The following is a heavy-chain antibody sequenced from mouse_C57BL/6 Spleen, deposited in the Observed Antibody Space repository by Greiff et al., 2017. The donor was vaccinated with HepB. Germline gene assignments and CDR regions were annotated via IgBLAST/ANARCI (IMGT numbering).Heavy chain of an antibody. CDR1: GFTFSSYA. D-gene: IGHD4-1*01. V-gene: IGHV5-4*01. CDR2: ISDGGSYT. Sequence: EVKLMESGGGLVKPGGSLKLSCAASGFTFSSYAMSWVRQTPEKRLEWVATISDGGSYTYYPDNVKGRFTISRDNAKNNLYLQMSHLKSEDTAMYYCAREGTGTGSFDYWGQGTTLTVSS. CDR3: AREGTGTGSFDY. J-gene: IGHJ2*01.